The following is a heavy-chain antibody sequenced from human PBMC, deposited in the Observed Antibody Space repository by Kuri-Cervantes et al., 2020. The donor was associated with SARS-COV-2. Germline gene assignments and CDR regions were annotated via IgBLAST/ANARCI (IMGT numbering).Heavy chain of an antibody. Sequence: GESLKISCAASGFTFSNAWMSWVRQARVKGLEWVSYISSSSSTIYYADSVKGRFTISRDNAKNSLYLQMNSLRAEDTAVYYCARLHLGADFEVDYWGQGTLVTVSS. CDR2: ISSSSSTI. CDR3: ARLHLGADFEVDY. CDR1: GFTFSNAW. V-gene: IGHV3-48*01. J-gene: IGHJ4*02. D-gene: IGHD3-3*01.